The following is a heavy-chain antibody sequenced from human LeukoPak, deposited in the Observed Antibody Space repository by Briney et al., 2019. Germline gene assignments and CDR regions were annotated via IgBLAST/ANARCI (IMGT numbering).Heavy chain of an antibody. CDR3: ARVIAAADPNFDY. J-gene: IGHJ4*02. Sequence: ASVTVSCKASGYTFTGYYMHWVRQAPGQGLEWMGWINPNSGGTNYAQKFQGRVTMTRDTSISTAYMELSRLRSDDTAVYYCARVIAAADPNFDYWGQGTLVTVSS. CDR2: INPNSGGT. D-gene: IGHD6-13*01. V-gene: IGHV1-2*02. CDR1: GYTFTGYY.